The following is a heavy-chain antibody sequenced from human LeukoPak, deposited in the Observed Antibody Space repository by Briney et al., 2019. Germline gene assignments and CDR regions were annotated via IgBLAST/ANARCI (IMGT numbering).Heavy chain of an antibody. D-gene: IGHD6-19*01. V-gene: IGHV4-4*07. CDR2: IYSSGST. J-gene: IGHJ4*02. CDR3: ARVEIRGWYDSDY. CDR1: GGSISIYY. Sequence: SETLSLTCTVSGGSISIYYWSWIRQPAGKGLEWIGRIYSSGSTNYNPSLKSRVTMSVDTSKNQFSLKLSSVTAADTAVYYCARVEIRGWYDSDYWGQGTLVTVSS.